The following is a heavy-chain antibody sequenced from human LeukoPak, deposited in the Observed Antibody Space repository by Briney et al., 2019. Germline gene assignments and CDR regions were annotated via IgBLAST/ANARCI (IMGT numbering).Heavy chain of an antibody. CDR3: VRRGYSYGSWYFDY. Sequence: PSETLSLTCTVSGGSISSSSYYWGWIRQPPGKGLEWIGSIYYSGSTYYNPSLKSRVTISVDMSKNQFSLKLSSVTAADTAVYYCVRRGYSYGSWYFDYWGQGTLVTVSS. V-gene: IGHV4-39*01. CDR1: GGSISSSSYY. CDR2: IYYSGST. D-gene: IGHD5-18*01. J-gene: IGHJ4*02.